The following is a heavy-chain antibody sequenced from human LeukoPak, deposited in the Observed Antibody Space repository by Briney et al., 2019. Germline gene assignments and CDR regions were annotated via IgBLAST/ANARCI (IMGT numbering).Heavy chain of an antibody. CDR1: GFTFSDYY. V-gene: IGHV3-11*04. J-gene: IGHJ4*02. CDR3: ARVVNSGYDNYFDY. CDR2: ISSSGSTI. D-gene: IGHD5-12*01. Sequence: GGSLRLSCAASGFTFSDYYMSWIRQAPGKGLEWVSYISSSGSTIYYADSVKGRFTISRDNAKNSLYLQMNSLRAEDTAVYYCARVVNSGYDNYFDYWGQGTLVTVSS.